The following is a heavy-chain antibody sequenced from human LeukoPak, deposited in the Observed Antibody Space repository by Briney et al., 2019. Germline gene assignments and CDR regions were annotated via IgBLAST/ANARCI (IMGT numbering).Heavy chain of an antibody. CDR3: AKLAKYFYGSETYYFFEH. Sequence: GGSLRLSCAASGFSFTTYWMSWVRQAPGKGLEWVANIKQDGTEKYYVDSVKGRFTISRDNAKNSLYLQMNSLRVKDTAVYYCAKLAKYFYGSETYYFFEHWGQGTPVTASS. J-gene: IGHJ4*02. D-gene: IGHD3-10*01. V-gene: IGHV3-7*01. CDR1: GFSFTTYW. CDR2: IKQDGTEK.